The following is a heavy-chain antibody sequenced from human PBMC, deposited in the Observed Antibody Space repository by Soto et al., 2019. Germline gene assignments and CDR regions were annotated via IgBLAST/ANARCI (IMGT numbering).Heavy chain of an antibody. V-gene: IGHV2-5*02. J-gene: IGHJ6*02. CDR2: IYWDDDK. D-gene: IGHD3-10*01. Sequence: QITLKESGPPLVKPTQTLTLTCTFSGFSLTTRGVGVGWIRQPPGKALEWLALIYWDDDKRYRPSLKSRLTVTKDTSNNQVVLRMTDMDPVDTGTYYCARDSYGSGYGMDVWGQGTTVTVS. CDR1: GFSLTTRGVG. CDR3: ARDSYGSGYGMDV.